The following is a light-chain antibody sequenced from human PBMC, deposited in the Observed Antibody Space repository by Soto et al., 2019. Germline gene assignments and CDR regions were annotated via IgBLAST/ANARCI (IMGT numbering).Light chain of an antibody. CDR1: QSISSW. Sequence: DIQMPQSPSTLAASVGARVTITCRASQSISSWLAWYQQKPGKAPNLLIYKASSLESGVPSRFSGSGSGTEFTLTISSLQPDDFATYYCQQDMSYSFGQGTKVDIK. CDR2: KAS. J-gene: IGKJ1*01. V-gene: IGKV1-5*03. CDR3: QQDMSYS.